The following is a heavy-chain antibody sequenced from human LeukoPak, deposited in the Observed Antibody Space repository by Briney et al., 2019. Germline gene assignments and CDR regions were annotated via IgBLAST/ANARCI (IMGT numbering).Heavy chain of an antibody. J-gene: IGHJ4*02. CDR2: ISDDGSIT. D-gene: IGHD5/OR15-5a*01. CDR1: GFTFSRDW. Sequence: GGSLTLSCAASGFTFSRDWMHWVRHAPGEGLVCVSRISDDGSITTYADYVQGRFTISRDNAKSTVFLEMNSLRVEDTAVYFCVRRYYEYNVYDRHFDFWGQGILVTVSS. V-gene: IGHV3-74*03. CDR3: VRRYYEYNVYDRHFDF.